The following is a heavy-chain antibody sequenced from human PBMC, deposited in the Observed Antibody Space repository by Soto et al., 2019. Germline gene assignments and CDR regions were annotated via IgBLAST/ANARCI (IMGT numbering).Heavy chain of an antibody. CDR1: GYTFASYG. CDR2: ISPYNGNT. V-gene: IGHV1-18*01. CDR3: ASQSPGAP. J-gene: IGHJ5*02. Sequence: GASVKVSCKDSGYTFASYGISWVRQAPGQGLEWMGWISPYNGNTKFPQKHQGTVKMTTYTLTSTAYLEPRSLRSDDTALYYFASQSPGAPWGQGTLVSASS.